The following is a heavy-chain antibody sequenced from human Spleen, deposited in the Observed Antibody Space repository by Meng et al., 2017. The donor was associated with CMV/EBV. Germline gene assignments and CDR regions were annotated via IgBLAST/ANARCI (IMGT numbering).Heavy chain of an antibody. Sequence: SETLSLTCAVYGGSFSGYYWSWIRQPPGKGLEWFGSMYYSGSTYYNPSLRSRVTISGDMSKKQFSLKLSSVTAADTAVYYCARDARKGRVVDYWGQGTLVTVSS. D-gene: IGHD6-6*01. CDR2: MYYSGST. V-gene: IGHV4-34*01. CDR3: ARDARKGRVVDY. J-gene: IGHJ4*02. CDR1: GGSFSGYY.